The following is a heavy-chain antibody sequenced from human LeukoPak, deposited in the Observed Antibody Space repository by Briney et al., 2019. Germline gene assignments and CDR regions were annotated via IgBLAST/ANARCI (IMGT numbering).Heavy chain of an antibody. CDR1: GFTFSIFW. CDR3: ARLDWGSADY. J-gene: IGHJ4*02. Sequence: PGGSLRLSCAASGFTFSIFWMGWVRQAPGKGLEWVATINQDGSEKYYVDSVKGRFTISRDNAKSSLYLQMNSLRAEDTAVYYCARLDWGSADYWGQGTLVTVS. V-gene: IGHV3-7*01. CDR2: INQDGSEK. D-gene: IGHD3/OR15-3a*01.